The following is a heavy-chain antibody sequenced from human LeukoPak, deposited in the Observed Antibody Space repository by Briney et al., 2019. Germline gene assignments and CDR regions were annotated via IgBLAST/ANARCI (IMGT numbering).Heavy chain of an antibody. D-gene: IGHD3-10*01. V-gene: IGHV3-74*01. CDR3: ARDSPGYYYGSGSYRD. CDR2: INSDGSST. J-gene: IGHJ4*02. CDR1: GFTFSSYW. Sequence: GGSLRLSCAASGFTFSSYWMHWVRQAPGKGLVWVSRINSDGSSTSYADSVKGRFTISRDNAKNTLYLQMNSLRGEDTAVYYCARDSPGYYYGSGSYRDWGQGTLVTVSS.